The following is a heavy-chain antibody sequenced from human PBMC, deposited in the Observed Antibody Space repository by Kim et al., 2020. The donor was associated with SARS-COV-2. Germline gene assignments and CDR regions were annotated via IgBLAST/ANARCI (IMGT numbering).Heavy chain of an antibody. J-gene: IGHJ4*02. CDR3: ARDGVVVAVTTYFDY. V-gene: IGHV3-48*02. CDR1: GFTFSSYS. CDR2: ISSSSSTI. D-gene: IGHD2-15*01. Sequence: GGSLRLSCAASGFTFSSYSMNWVRQAPGKGLEWVSYISSSSSTIYYADSVKGRFTISRDNAKNSLYLQMNSLRDEDTAVYYCARDGVVVAVTTYFDYWGQGTLVTVSS.